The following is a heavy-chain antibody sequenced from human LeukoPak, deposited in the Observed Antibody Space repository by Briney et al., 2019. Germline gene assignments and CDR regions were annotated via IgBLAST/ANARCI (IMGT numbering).Heavy chain of an antibody. D-gene: IGHD2-15*01. V-gene: IGHV4-39*01. Sequence: SETLSLTCTVSGVSISSSSYYWGWHRQPPGKGLVWVGSIYYSGRNYYNPSLKSRATISVDTSKNQYSLKLSSVTAADTAVYYCARVVSGWYYFDYWGEGTLVTVSS. J-gene: IGHJ4*02. CDR1: GVSISSSSYY. CDR2: IYYSGRN. CDR3: ARVVSGWYYFDY.